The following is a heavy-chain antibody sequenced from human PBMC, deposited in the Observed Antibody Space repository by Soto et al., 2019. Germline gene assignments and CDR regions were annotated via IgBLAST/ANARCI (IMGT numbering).Heavy chain of an antibody. J-gene: IGHJ4*02. CDR3: ARHGLRGWTSGTDFFDL. V-gene: IGHV4-39*01. CDR1: GGSISSNNYY. Sequence: SETLSLTCTVSGGSISGGSISSNNYYWGWVRQPPGKGLEWIGNIYYSGNTHYNPSLESRVTISVDTSKNQFSLNLNSVTAADTAVYYSARHGLRGWTSGTDFFDLWGQGTLVTVSS. D-gene: IGHD6-13*01. CDR2: IYYSGNT.